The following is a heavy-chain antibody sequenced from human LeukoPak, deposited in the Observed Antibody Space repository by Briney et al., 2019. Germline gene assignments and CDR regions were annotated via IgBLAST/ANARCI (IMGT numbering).Heavy chain of an antibody. CDR2: ISFDGNRQ. Sequence: GGSLRLSCTASGFTFSNYFMHWARQAPGRGLEWVAVISFDGNRQYYADSVKGRFTIARDTSRSTVFLQMNSLRVDDTALYYCVRDKLPGTRYSGSYFFDYWGQGTLVTVSS. CDR3: VRDKLPGTRYSGSYFFDY. CDR1: GFTFSNYF. V-gene: IGHV3-30-3*01. D-gene: IGHD1-26*01. J-gene: IGHJ4*02.